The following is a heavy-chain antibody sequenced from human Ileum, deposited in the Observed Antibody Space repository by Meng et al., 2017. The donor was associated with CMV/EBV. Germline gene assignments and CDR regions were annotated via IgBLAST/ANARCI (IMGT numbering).Heavy chain of an antibody. D-gene: IGHD6-6*01. J-gene: IGHJ4*02. V-gene: IGHV3-21*01. CDR2: ITSTSTYI. CDR3: ARDWSQITARRVEEPLWVESFDY. Sequence: GGSLRLSCAASGFNFRGYSINWVRQAPGKVLEWISSITSTSTYIYYADSVKGRFAISRDNAENSLYLQMNSLRVEDTAVYYCARDWSQITARRVEEPLWVESFDYWGQGTLVTGAS. CDR1: GFNFRGYS.